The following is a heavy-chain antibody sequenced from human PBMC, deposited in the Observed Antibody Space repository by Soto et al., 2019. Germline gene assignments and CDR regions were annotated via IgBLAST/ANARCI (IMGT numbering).Heavy chain of an antibody. CDR3: TTGSVEGV. D-gene: IGHD2-15*01. J-gene: IGHJ6*02. Sequence: EVQLVESGGGLVKPGGPRRLSWAASDFTITNAWMNWVRQAPGKGLEWVGRIKTKAEGGATDYAAPLKGRFPISRDDSRNTLFLQMNSLKTEDTAVYYCTTGSVEGVWGQGATVTVSS. V-gene: IGHV3-15*07. CDR1: DFTITNAW. CDR2: IKTKAEGGAT.